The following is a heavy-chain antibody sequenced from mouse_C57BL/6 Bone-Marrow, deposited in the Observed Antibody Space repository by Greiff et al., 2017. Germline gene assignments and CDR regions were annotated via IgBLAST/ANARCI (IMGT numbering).Heavy chain of an antibody. D-gene: IGHD1-1*01. V-gene: IGHV5-17*01. CDR2: ISSGSSTI. CDR3: ARNRDYYGSSYGYFDV. J-gene: IGHJ1*03. CDR1: GFTFSDYG. Sequence: EVQLVESGGGLVKPGGSLKLSCAASGFTFSDYGMHWVRQAPEKGLEWVAYISSGSSTIYYADTVKGRFTISRANAKNTLFLQMTSLRSEDTAMYYCARNRDYYGSSYGYFDVWGTGTTVTVSS.